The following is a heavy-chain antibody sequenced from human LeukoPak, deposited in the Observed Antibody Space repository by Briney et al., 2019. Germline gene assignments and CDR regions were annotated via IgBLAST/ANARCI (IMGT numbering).Heavy chain of an antibody. D-gene: IGHD2-15*01. CDR1: GFTFSSYA. J-gene: IGHJ6*04. CDR3: AKAVVAATQGYYYGMDV. Sequence: GGSLRLSCAASGFTFSSYAMSWVRQAPGKGLEWVSAITGSGGNTYYADSVKGRFTISRDNSKNTLYLQMNSLRAEDTAVYYCAKAVVAATQGYYYGMDVWGKGTTVTVSS. V-gene: IGHV3-23*01. CDR2: ITGSGGNT.